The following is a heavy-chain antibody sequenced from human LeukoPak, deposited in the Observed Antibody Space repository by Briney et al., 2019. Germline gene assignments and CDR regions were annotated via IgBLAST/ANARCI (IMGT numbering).Heavy chain of an antibody. CDR2: IYHSGST. CDR1: GYSISSGYY. CDR3: ARMATIWWDLDY. V-gene: IGHV4-38-2*01. J-gene: IGHJ4*02. Sequence: PSKTLSLTCAVSGYSISSGYYWGWIRQPPGKGLEWIGSIYHSGSTYYNPSLKSRVTISVDTSKNQFSLKLSSVTAADTAVYYCARMATIWWDLDYWGQGTLVTVSS. D-gene: IGHD5-24*01.